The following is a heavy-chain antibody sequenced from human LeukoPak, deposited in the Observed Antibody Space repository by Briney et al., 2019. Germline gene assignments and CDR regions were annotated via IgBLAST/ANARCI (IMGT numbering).Heavy chain of an antibody. J-gene: IGHJ4*02. CDR3: AKAPVTTCSGAYCYPFDY. Sequence: GGSLRLSCAASGFTLSSYAMSWARQAPGKGLEWVSAISVSGNTYHADSVKGRFTISRDSSKNTLYLQMNRLRAEDAAVYYCAKAPVTTCSGAYCYPFDYWGQGTLVTVSS. CDR2: ISVSGNT. D-gene: IGHD2-21*01. CDR1: GFTLSSYA. V-gene: IGHV3-23*01.